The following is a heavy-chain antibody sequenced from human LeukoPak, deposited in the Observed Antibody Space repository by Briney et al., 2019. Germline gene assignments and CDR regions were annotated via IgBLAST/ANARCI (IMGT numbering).Heavy chain of an antibody. D-gene: IGHD3-9*01. CDR2: ISGSGGST. CDR3: AKDRPLRYFDWLDY. V-gene: IGHV3-23*01. J-gene: IGHJ4*02. CDR1: GFTFSSYG. Sequence: GGSLRLSCAASGFTFSSYGMSWVRQAPGKGLEWVSAISGSGGSTYYADSVKGRFTISRDNSKNTLYPQMNSLRAEDTAVYYCAKDRPLRYFDWLDYWGQGTLVTVSS.